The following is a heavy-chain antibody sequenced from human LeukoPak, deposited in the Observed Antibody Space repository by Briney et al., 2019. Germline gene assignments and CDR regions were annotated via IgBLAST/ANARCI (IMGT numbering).Heavy chain of an antibody. Sequence: GGSLRLSCAASGFTFSSYAMSWVRQAPGKGLEWVSAISGSGGSTYYADSGKGRFTISRDNSKNTLYLQMNSLRAEDTAVYYCAKVRSGYSYGDYWGQGTLVTVSS. CDR3: AKVRSGYSYGDY. J-gene: IGHJ4*02. CDR1: GFTFSSYA. CDR2: ISGSGGST. D-gene: IGHD5-18*01. V-gene: IGHV3-23*01.